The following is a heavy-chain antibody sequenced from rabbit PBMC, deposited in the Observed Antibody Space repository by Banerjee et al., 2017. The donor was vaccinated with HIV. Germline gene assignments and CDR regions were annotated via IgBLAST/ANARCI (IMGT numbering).Heavy chain of an antibody. V-gene: IGHV1S40*01. CDR2: IYAGSSGST. Sequence: QSLEESGGDLVKPGASLTLTCTASGFSFSSSYYMCWVRQAPGKGLEWIACIYAGSSGSTYYASWAKGRFTISKTSSTTVTLQMTSLTAADTATYFYASDTYGYGGYTYWGQGTLVTVS. CDR1: GFSFSSSYY. J-gene: IGHJ3*01. D-gene: IGHD6-1*01. CDR3: ASDTYGYGGYTY.